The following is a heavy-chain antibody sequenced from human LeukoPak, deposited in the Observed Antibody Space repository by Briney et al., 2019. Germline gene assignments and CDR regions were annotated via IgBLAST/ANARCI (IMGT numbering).Heavy chain of an antibody. J-gene: IGHJ4*02. CDR2: INHSGST. D-gene: IGHD3-10*01. V-gene: IGHV4-34*01. CDR3: ARSRPGSYYKGGKFDY. Sequence: SETLSLTCAVYGGSFSGYYWSWIRQPPGKGLEWIGEINHSGSTNYNPSLKSRVTISVDTSKNQFSLKLSSVTAADTAVYYCARSRPGSYYKGGKFDYWGQGTLVTVSS. CDR1: GGSFSGYY.